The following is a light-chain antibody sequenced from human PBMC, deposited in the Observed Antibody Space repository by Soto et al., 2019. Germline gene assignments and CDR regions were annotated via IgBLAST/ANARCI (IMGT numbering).Light chain of an antibody. Sequence: EIVLTQSPGTLSLSPGERATLSCRARQSVSSSYLAWYQQKPGKAPRLLIYGASSRATGIPDRFSGSGSGKDFTLTISRLEPEDFAVYYCQQYGSSLVFGQGTKLEIK. V-gene: IGKV3-20*01. CDR3: QQYGSSLV. CDR2: GAS. J-gene: IGKJ2*01. CDR1: QSVSSSY.